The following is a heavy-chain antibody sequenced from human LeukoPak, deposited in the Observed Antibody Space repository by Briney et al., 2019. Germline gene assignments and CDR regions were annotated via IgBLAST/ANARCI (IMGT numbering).Heavy chain of an antibody. J-gene: IGHJ6*04. CDR3: ASSGYCSSTSCYAVYYYGMDV. CDR1: GGSISSYY. D-gene: IGHD2-2*01. Sequence: SETLPLTCTVSGGSISSYYWSWIRQPPGPGLEWIGYIYYSGSTNHNPSLKSRVTISVDTSKNQFSLKLSSVTAADTAVYYCASSGYCSSTSCYAVYYYGMDVWGKGTTVTVSS. CDR2: IYYSGST. V-gene: IGHV4-59*01.